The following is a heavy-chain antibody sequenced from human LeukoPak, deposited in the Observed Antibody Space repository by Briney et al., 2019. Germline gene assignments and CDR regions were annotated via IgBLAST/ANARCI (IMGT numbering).Heavy chain of an antibody. J-gene: IGHJ3*02. CDR1: GFTFSTYT. D-gene: IGHD3-3*01. Sequence: GGSLRLSCAASGFTFSTYTMNWVRQAPGKGLEWVSSISSNSSYIYYADSVKCRFTISRENAKNSLYLQMNSLRAEDTAVYYCAREWLSGAFDIWGQGTMVSVSS. CDR2: ISSNSSYI. V-gene: IGHV3-21*01. CDR3: AREWLSGAFDI.